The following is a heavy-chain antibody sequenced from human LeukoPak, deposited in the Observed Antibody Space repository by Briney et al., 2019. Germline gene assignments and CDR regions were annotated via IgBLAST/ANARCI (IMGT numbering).Heavy chain of an antibody. V-gene: IGHV1-8*03. J-gene: IGHJ4*02. CDR2: MNPITGNT. CDR1: GYTFTNYD. Sequence: EASVKVSCKASGYTFTNYDINWVRQATGQGLEWMGWMNPITGNTGYAQKFQGRVTFTMDTSIRTAYMELSSLRAEDTAVYYCAKDLFIVVVTAKEDYWGQGTLVTVSS. D-gene: IGHD2-21*02. CDR3: AKDLFIVVVTAKEDY.